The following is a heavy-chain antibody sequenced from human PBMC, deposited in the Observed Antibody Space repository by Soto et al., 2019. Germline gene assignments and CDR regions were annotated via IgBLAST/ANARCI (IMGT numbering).Heavy chain of an antibody. CDR3: ARDMYSSDYFVKWFEP. V-gene: IGHV3-30-3*01. CDR2: ISHDGINK. Sequence: QVRLVESGGGVVQPGRSLRLSCTASGFSFSSYAMYWFRQPPGKGQEWVAVISHDGINKHYADSVKGRVTVSRDNSNHSLDLQLNSLRGEDTAMCYCARDMYSSDYFVKWFEPWGQGTLVTVSS. CDR1: GFSFSSYA. J-gene: IGHJ5*02. D-gene: IGHD6-19*01.